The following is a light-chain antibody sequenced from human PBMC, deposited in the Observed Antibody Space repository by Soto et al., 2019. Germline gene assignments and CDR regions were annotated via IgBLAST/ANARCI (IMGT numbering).Light chain of an antibody. J-gene: IGLJ3*02. CDR2: GNS. CDR3: QSYDSSLSGWV. Sequence: QSALTQPPSVSGAPGQRVTISCTGSSSNIGAGYDVHWYQQLPGTAPKLLISGNSNRPSGVPDRFSGSKSGTSASLAITGLQAEDEADYYCQSYDSSLSGWVFRGGTKLPVL. V-gene: IGLV1-40*01. CDR1: SSNIGAGYD.